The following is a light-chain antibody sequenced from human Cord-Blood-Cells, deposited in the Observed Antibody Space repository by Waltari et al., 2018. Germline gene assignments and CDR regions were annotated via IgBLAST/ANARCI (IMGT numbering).Light chain of an antibody. V-gene: IGLV2-11*01. CDR1: SSDVGGYNY. J-gene: IGLJ1*01. Sequence: QSALTQPRSVSGSPGQSVTISCTGTSSDVGGYNYVSWYQQHPGKAPKLMIYDVSKRPSWVPDRFTGSQSGNPASLTISGLQAEDEADYYCCSYAGSYTYVFGTGTKVTVL. CDR3: CSYAGSYTYV. CDR2: DVS.